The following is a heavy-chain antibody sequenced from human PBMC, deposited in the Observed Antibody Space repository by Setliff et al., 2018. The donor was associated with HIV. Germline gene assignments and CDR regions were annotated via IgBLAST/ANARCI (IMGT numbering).Heavy chain of an antibody. Sequence: SVKVSCKASGGTFSSYVISWVRQAPGHGPEWMGGIIPMYCITNYGQKFQGRVTMTADESTSTAYMELSSLRSEDTAGYSCARDHYGSGSYSYFEDWGQGTLVTVSS. D-gene: IGHD3-10*01. CDR3: ARDHYGSGSYSYFED. CDR1: GGTFSSYV. J-gene: IGHJ4*02. CDR2: IIPMYCIT. V-gene: IGHV1-69*13.